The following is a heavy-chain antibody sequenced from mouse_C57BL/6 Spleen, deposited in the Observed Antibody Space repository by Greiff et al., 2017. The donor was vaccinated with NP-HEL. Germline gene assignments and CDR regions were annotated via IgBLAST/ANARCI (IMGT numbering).Heavy chain of an antibody. V-gene: IGHV5-9-1*02. CDR1: GFTFSSYA. D-gene: IGHD2-2*01. CDR3: TRYYGYDGGVFDY. J-gene: IGHJ2*01. Sequence: EVKLVESGEGLVKPGGSLKLSCAASGFTFSSYAMSWVRQTPEKRLEWVAYISSGGDYIYYADTVKGRFTISRDNARNTLYLQMSSLKSEDTAMYYYTRYYGYDGGVFDYWGQGTTLTVSS. CDR2: ISSGGDYI.